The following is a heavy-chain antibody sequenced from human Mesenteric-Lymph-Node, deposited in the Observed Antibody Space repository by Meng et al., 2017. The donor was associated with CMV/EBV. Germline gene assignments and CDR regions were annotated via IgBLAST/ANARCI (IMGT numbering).Heavy chain of an antibody. CDR1: GGTFSSYA. J-gene: IGHJ5*02. V-gene: IGHV1-8*02. CDR3: ARGLRLDP. Sequence: ASVKVSCKASGGTFSSYAISWVRQATGQGLEWMGWMNPNSGNTGYAQKFQGRVTMTRNTSVSTAYMELTSLTSEDTAVYYCARGLRLDPWGQGTLVTVSS. CDR2: MNPNSGNT.